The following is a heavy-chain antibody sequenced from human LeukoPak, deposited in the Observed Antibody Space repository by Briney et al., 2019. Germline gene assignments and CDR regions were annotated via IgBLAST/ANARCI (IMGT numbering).Heavy chain of an antibody. D-gene: IGHD2-15*01. CDR1: GYTFTSYA. V-gene: IGHV7-4-1*02. CDR2: INTNTGNP. Sequence: ASVKVSCKASGYTFTSYAMNWVRQAPGQGLEWMGWINTNTGNPTYAQGFTGRFVFSLDTSVSTAYLRISSLKAEDTAVYYCATQPMGGLYYYYYGMDVWAKGPRSPSP. J-gene: IGHJ6*02. CDR3: ATQPMGGLYYYYYGMDV.